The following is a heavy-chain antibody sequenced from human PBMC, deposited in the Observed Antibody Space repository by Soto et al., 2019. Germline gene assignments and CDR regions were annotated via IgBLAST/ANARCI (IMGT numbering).Heavy chain of an antibody. CDR3: ARDGRAAAGNWFDP. CDR1: GGSISSGGYY. J-gene: IGHJ5*02. V-gene: IGHV4-31*03. Sequence: NPSETLSLTCTVSGGSISSGGYYWSWIRQHPGKGLEWIGYIYYSGSTYYNPSLKSRVTISVDTSKNQFSLKLSSVTAADTAVYYCARDGRAAAGNWFDPWGQGTLVTVSS. D-gene: IGHD6-13*01. CDR2: IYYSGST.